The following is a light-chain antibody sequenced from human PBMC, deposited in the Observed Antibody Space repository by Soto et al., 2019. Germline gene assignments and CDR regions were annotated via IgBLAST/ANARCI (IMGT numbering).Light chain of an antibody. CDR2: EVT. J-gene: IGLJ1*01. CDR3: SSYTTSSTRV. CDR1: SSDVGIYNY. Sequence: QSALTQPPSVSGSPGQSIAISCTGSSSDVGIYNYVSWYQQHPGKVPKLIIYEVTNRPSGVSNRFSGSKSGNTASLNISGLQAEDEADYYCSSYTTSSTRVFGTGTKVTVL. V-gene: IGLV2-14*01.